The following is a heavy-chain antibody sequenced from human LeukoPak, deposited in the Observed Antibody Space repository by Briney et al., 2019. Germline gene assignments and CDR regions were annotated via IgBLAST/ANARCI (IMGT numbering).Heavy chain of an antibody. J-gene: IGHJ3*02. V-gene: IGHV1-69*05. D-gene: IGHD7-27*01. CDR2: IIPIFGTA. CDR3: ARRLTGSDAFDI. Sequence: VASVKVSCKASGGTFSSYAIGWVRQAPGQGLEWMGRIIPIFGTANYAQKFQGRVTITTDESTSTAYMELSSLRSEDTAVYYCARRLTGSDAFDIWGQGTMVTVSS. CDR1: GGTFSSYA.